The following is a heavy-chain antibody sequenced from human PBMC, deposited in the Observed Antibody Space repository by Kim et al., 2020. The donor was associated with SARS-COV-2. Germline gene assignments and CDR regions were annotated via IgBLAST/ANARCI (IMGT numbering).Heavy chain of an antibody. V-gene: IGHV4-39*01. J-gene: IGHJ6*02. Sequence: SETLSLTCTVSGGSISSSSYYWGWIRQPPGKGLEWIGSIYYSGSTYYNPSLKSRVTISVDTSKNQFSLKLSSVTAADTAVYYCARPRGGASYYYGMDVWGQGNTVTVSS. CDR1: GGSISSSSYY. CDR3: ARPRGGASYYYGMDV. CDR2: IYYSGST. D-gene: IGHD1-26*01.